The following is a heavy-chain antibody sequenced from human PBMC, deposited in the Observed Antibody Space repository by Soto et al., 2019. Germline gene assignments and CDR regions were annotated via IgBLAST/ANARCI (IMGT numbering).Heavy chain of an antibody. D-gene: IGHD1-26*01. CDR1: GGSISSSSYY. CDR3: ARRGGVGATTYDY. V-gene: IGHV4-39*01. CDR2: IYYSGST. J-gene: IGHJ4*02. Sequence: QLQLQESGPGLVKPSETLSLTCTVSGGSISSSSYYWGWIRQPPGKGLEWIGSIYYSGSTYYNPSLKGRATXSXDXPKNQFPLKLSSVTAADPAVYYCARRGGVGATTYDYWGQGTLVTVSS.